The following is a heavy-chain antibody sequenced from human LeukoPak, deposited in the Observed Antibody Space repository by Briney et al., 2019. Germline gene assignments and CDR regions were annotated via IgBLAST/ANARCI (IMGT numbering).Heavy chain of an antibody. CDR3: ATVPSDSSGYTFDY. Sequence: ASVKVSCKVSGYTLTELSMHWVRQAPGKGLEWMGGFDPEDGETIYAQKFQGRVTMTEDTSTDTAYMELSSLRSEDTAVYYCATVPSDSSGYTFDYWGQGTLVTVSS. D-gene: IGHD3-22*01. V-gene: IGHV1-24*01. J-gene: IGHJ4*02. CDR2: FDPEDGET. CDR1: GYTLTELS.